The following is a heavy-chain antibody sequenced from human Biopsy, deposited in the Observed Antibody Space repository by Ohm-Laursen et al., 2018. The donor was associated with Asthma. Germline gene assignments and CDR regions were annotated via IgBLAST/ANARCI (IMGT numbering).Heavy chain of an antibody. CDR1: GFMFRSFG. D-gene: IGHD5-12*01. J-gene: IGHJ4*02. CDR2: ISYDGNHK. CDR3: AKRRGYSGHDNGY. V-gene: IGHV3-30*18. Sequence: SLRLSCAASGFMFRSFGMHWVRQAPGKGLEWVAVISYDGNHKFYEDSVKGRFTISRDNSKNTLYLQMNSLRTEDTAVYYCAKRRGYSGHDNGYWGQRTLVIVSS.